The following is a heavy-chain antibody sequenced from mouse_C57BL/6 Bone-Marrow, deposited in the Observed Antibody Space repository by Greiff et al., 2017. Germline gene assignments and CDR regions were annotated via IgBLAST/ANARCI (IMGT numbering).Heavy chain of an antibody. J-gene: IGHJ3*01. CDR3: ANSNTWGSWFAC. Sequence: QVQLQQSGAELVRPGTSVKVSCKASGYAFTNYLIEWVKPRPGQGLEWIGVINPGSGGTNYNEKFKGKATLTADKSSSTAYMQLSGLTSEDSAVSCGANSNTWGSWFACWGQGTLVTVTA. V-gene: IGHV1-54*01. CDR2: INPGSGGT. CDR1: GYAFTNYL. D-gene: IGHD5-1-1*01.